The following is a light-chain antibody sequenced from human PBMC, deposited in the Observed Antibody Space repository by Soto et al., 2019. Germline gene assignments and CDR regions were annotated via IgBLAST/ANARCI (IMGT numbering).Light chain of an antibody. Sequence: QPVLTQSSSASASLGSSVKLTCTLSSGHSSYIIAWHQQQPGKAPRYLMKLEGSGSYNKGSGVPDRFSGSSSGADRYLTISNLQFEDEADYYCETWDSNTHVFGGGTTLTVL. V-gene: IGLV4-60*02. J-gene: IGLJ3*02. CDR2: LEGSGSY. CDR1: SGHSSYI. CDR3: ETWDSNTHV.